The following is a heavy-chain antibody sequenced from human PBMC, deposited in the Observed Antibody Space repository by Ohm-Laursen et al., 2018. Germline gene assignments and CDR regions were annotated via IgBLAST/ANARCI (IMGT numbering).Heavy chain of an antibody. D-gene: IGHD2-2*01. CDR1: GGSISSYY. J-gene: IGHJ6*02. CDR2: INYRGNT. V-gene: IGHV4-59*13. Sequence: SDTLSLTCTVSGGSISSYYWSWLRQSPGRRLEWIGLINYRGNTNYNPSLKSRAHLSLDTSRNHFSLRLTSVTAADTAVYFCARDKVAYCPSTSCDNFGLDVWGQETAVTV. CDR3: ARDKVAYCPSTSCDNFGLDV.